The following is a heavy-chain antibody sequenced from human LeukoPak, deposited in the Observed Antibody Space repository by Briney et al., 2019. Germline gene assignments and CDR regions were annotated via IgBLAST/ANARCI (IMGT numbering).Heavy chain of an antibody. V-gene: IGHV4-59*08. Sequence: SETLSLTCTVSGGSISSYYWSWIRQPPGKGLEWIGYIYYSGSTYYNPSLKSRVTISVDTSKNQFSLKLSSVTAADTAVYYCARLNSWGTRVMDVWGKGTTVTVSS. CDR3: ARLNSWGTRVMDV. CDR1: GGSISSYY. D-gene: IGHD1-1*01. CDR2: IYYSGST. J-gene: IGHJ6*03.